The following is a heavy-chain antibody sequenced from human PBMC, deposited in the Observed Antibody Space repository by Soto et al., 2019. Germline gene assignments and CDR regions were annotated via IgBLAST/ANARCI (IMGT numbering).Heavy chain of an antibody. V-gene: IGHV4-34*01. J-gene: IGHJ3*02. CDR2: INHSGST. Sequence: ETLSLTCAVYGGSFSGYYWSWIRQPPGKGLEWIGEINHSGSTNYNPSLKSRVTISVDTSKNQFSLKLSSVTAADTAVYYCARLSRNVGYSSGWYGPRAFDIWGQGTMVTVSS. CDR3: ARLSRNVGYSSGWYGPRAFDI. CDR1: GGSFSGYY. D-gene: IGHD6-19*01.